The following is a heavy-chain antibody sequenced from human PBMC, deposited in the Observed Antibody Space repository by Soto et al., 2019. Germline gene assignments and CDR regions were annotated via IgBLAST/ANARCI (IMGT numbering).Heavy chain of an antibody. V-gene: IGHV3-23*01. J-gene: IGHJ4*02. CDR3: AILRGYYDFWSGYYFDY. D-gene: IGHD3-3*01. CDR1: GFTFSSYA. CDR2: ISGSGSNT. Sequence: VQLLESGGGLVQPGGSLRLSCAASGFTFSSYAMSWVRQAPGKGLEWVSAISGSGSNTYYADSVKGRFTISRDNSKNTLYLQLNSLRAEDTAVYYCAILRGYYDFWSGYYFDYWGQGTLVTVSS.